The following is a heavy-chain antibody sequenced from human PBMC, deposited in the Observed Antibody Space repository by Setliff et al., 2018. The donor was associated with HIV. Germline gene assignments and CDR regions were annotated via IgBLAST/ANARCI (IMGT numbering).Heavy chain of an antibody. D-gene: IGHD3-9*01. CDR1: GFTFSSYA. V-gene: IGHV3-48*04. CDR3: AREPHELRYFDWLLYPAYYYYGMDV. CDR2: ISSSGSTI. Sequence: GGSLRLSCAASGFTFSSYAMSWVRQAPGKGLEWVSAISSSGSTIYYADSVKGRFTISRDNAKNSLYLQMNSLRAEDTAVYYCAREPHELRYFDWLLYPAYYYYGMDVWGQGTTVTVSS. J-gene: IGHJ6*02.